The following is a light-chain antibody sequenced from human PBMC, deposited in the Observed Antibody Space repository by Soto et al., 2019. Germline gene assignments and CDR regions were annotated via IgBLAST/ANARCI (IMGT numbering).Light chain of an antibody. CDR3: QQYENWPRT. CDR1: EGVGSN. J-gene: IGKJ1*01. V-gene: IGKV3-15*01. Sequence: EIVMTQSPPTLSVSPGERVTLSRRASEGVGSNLAWYNQKPGQAPRIVVFGASTRAAGVPPRFSGSGSGSEFTLTIDSMQSEDSGVYYCQQYENWPRTFGQGTKVELK. CDR2: GAS.